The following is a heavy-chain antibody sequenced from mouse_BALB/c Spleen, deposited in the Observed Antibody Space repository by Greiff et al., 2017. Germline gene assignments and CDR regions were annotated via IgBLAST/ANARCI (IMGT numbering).Heavy chain of an antibody. D-gene: IGHD1-1*01. CDR3: ASHYYGSSYGFAY. J-gene: IGHJ3*01. Sequence: EVHLVESGGGLVKPGGSLKLSCAASGFTFSSYAMSWVRQTPEKRLEWVASISSGGSTYYPDSVKGRFTISRDNARNILYLQMSSLRSEDTAMYYCASHYYGSSYGFAYWGQGTLVTVSA. V-gene: IGHV5-6-5*01. CDR1: GFTFSSYA. CDR2: ISSGGST.